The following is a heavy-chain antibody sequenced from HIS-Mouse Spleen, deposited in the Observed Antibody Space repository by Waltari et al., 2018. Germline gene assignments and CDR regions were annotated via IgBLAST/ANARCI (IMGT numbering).Heavy chain of an antibody. Sequence: EVQLLGSGGGWVQAGGSLGRFCAAPGFTFGSHATIWVRQATGKGLEWVSAISGSGGSTYYADSVKGRFTISRDNSKNTLYLQMNSLRAEDTAVYYCAKDCAVITLGDAFDIWGQGTMVTVSS. V-gene: IGHV3-23*01. CDR3: AKDCAVITLGDAFDI. CDR2: ISGSGGST. J-gene: IGHJ3*02. D-gene: IGHD3-16*01. CDR1: GFTFGSHA.